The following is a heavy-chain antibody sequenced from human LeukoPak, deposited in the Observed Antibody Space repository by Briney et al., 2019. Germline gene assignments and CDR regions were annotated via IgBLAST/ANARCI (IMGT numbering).Heavy chain of an antibody. Sequence: SETLSLTCTVSGGSISSGGYYWSWIRQHPGKGLEWIGYIYYSGSTYYNPSLKSLVTISVDTSKNQFSLKLSSVTAADTAVYYCARNPTYDYDSSGYPKFPYFDYWGQGTLVTVSS. CDR3: ARNPTYDYDSSGYPKFPYFDY. J-gene: IGHJ4*02. D-gene: IGHD3-22*01. V-gene: IGHV4-31*01. CDR2: IYYSGST. CDR1: GGSISSGGYY.